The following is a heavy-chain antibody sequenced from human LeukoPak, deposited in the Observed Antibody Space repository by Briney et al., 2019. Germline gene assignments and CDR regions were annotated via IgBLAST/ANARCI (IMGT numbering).Heavy chain of an antibody. D-gene: IGHD3-3*01. CDR1: GFSISGGYY. CDR3: ARRGTIFGVDNFDY. Sequence: PSETLSLTCAVSGFSISGGYYWGWIRQPPGKGLEWIGSIYHSGSTYYNPSLKSRVTISLDTSKNHFSLKLSSVTAADAAVYYCARRGTIFGVDNFDYWGQGTLVTVSS. V-gene: IGHV4-38-2*01. CDR2: IYHSGST. J-gene: IGHJ4*02.